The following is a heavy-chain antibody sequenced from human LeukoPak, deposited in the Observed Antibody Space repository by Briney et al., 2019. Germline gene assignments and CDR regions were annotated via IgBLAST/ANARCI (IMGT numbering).Heavy chain of an antibody. Sequence: PGGSLRLSCVASGFTSSAFWMSWVRRPPGKGLEWVANIKKDGSEKEYVDSVKGRFSIFRDNAKNSVYLQMNSLRAEDTAVYCATFAGVVPGGLLLWGKGTTVIVPS. CDR1: GFTSSAFW. CDR2: IKKDGSEK. V-gene: IGHV3-7*01. D-gene: IGHD2-2*01. CDR3: TFAGVVPGGLLL. J-gene: IGHJ6*04.